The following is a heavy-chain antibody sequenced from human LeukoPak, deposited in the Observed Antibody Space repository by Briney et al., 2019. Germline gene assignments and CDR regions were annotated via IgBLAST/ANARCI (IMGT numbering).Heavy chain of an antibody. V-gene: IGHV3-9*01. CDR1: GFTFDDYA. D-gene: IGHD6-19*01. Sequence: GGSLRLSCAASGFTFDDYAMHWVRQAPGKGLEWVSGISWNSGSIGYADSVKGRFTISRDNAKNSLYLQMNSLRAEDTALYYCAKDAFSSIAVAGYWYFDLWGRGTLVTVSS. CDR2: ISWNSGSI. CDR3: AKDAFSSIAVAGYWYFDL. J-gene: IGHJ2*01.